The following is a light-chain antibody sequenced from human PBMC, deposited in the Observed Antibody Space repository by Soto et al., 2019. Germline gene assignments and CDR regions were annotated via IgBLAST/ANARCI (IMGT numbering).Light chain of an antibody. CDR1: SSNIGAGYD. CDR2: INT. J-gene: IGLJ1*01. Sequence: QSALAQPPSVSGAPGQRVTISCAGGSSNIGAGYDVHWYQHIPGTAPKLLIYINTNRPSGVPDRFSGSRSGPSASLAITGFQAQDEAVYFCQSYDSTLKTYVFGSGTKVTVL. V-gene: IGLV1-40*01. CDR3: QSYDSTLKTYV.